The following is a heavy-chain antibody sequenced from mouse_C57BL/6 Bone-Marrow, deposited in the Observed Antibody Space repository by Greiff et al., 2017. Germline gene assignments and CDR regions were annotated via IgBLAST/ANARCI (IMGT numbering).Heavy chain of an antibody. J-gene: IGHJ4*01. D-gene: IGHD3-3*01. CDR1: GFTFSSYA. CDR2: ISSGGDYI. V-gene: IGHV5-9-1*02. CDR3: TREGLFYAMDC. Sequence: EVKLMESGEGLVKPGGSLKLSCAASGFTFSSYAMSWVRQTPEKRLEWVAYISSGGDYIYYADTVKGRFTISRDNARNTLYLQMSSLKSEDTAMYYCTREGLFYAMDCWGQGTSVTVDS.